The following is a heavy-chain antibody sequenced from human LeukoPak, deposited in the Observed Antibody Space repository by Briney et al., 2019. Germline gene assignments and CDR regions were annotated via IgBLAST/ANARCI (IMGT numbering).Heavy chain of an antibody. CDR2: IKQDGSEK. V-gene: IGHV3-7*03. J-gene: IGHJ4*02. CDR3: ARVLRGYDILTGYSAIDY. Sequence: GGSLILSCAASGFTFSSYWMSWVRQAPGKGLEWVANIKQDGSEKYYVDSVKGRFTIPRDNAKNSLYLQMNSLRAEDTAVYYCARVLRGYDILTGYSAIDYWGQGTLVTVSS. D-gene: IGHD3-9*01. CDR1: GFTFSSYW.